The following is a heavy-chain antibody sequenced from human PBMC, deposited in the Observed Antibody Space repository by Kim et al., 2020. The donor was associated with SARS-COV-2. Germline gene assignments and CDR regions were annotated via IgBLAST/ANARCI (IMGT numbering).Heavy chain of an antibody. CDR1: GFNFNYYG. CDR2: IWNDGSNE. D-gene: IGHD3-22*01. Sequence: GGSLRLSCAASGFNFNYYGMNWVRQAPGKGLEWVAVIWNDGSNEYYADSVKGRFTISRDNSKNTLYLQMNSLRTEDTAVYYCAPVAFYDNSGRAGYFHRWGQGTLVTVSS. V-gene: IGHV3-33*08. CDR3: APVAFYDNSGRAGYFHR. J-gene: IGHJ1*01.